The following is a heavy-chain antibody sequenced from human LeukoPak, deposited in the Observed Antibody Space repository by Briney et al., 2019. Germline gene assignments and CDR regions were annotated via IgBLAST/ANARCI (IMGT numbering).Heavy chain of an antibody. V-gene: IGHV4-31*03. J-gene: IGHJ5*02. CDR1: GGSISNGGYY. D-gene: IGHD3-9*01. CDR3: ARAILTGYFGNNWFDP. CDR2: TYYSGST. Sequence: SETLSLTCTVSGGSISNGGYYWSWIRQHPGKGLEWIGYTYYSGSTYYNPSLKSRVTISVDTSKNQFSLKLSSVTAADTALYYCARAILTGYFGNNWFDPWGQGTLVTVSS.